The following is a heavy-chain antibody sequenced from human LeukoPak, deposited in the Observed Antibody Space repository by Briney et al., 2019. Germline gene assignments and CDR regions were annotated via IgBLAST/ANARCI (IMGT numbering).Heavy chain of an antibody. CDR3: ARDSGSWYDWYFDL. D-gene: IGHD6-13*01. J-gene: IGHJ2*01. CDR1: GGSISSYY. V-gene: IGHV4-59*01. Sequence: PSETLSLTCTVSGGSISSYYWSWIRQPPGKGLEWIGYIYYSGSTNYNPSLKSRVTISVDTSKNQFSLKLSSVTAADTAVYYYARDSGSWYDWYFDLWGRGTLVTVSS. CDR2: IYYSGST.